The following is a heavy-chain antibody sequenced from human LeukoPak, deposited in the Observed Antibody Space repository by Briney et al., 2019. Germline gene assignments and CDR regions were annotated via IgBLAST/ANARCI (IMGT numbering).Heavy chain of an antibody. Sequence: GGSLKLSCAASGFTFSSYAMHWVRQAPGKGLEWVAVISYDGSNKYYADSVKGRFTISRDNSKNTLYLQMNSLRAEDTAVYYCARDNSVRDEAWWFNPWGQGTLVTVSS. CDR3: ARDNSVRDEAWWFNP. CDR1: GFTFSSYA. V-gene: IGHV3-30*04. J-gene: IGHJ5*02. CDR2: ISYDGSNK. D-gene: IGHD5-24*01.